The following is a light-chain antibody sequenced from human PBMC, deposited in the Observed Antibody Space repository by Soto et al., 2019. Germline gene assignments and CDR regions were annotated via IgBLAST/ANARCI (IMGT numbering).Light chain of an antibody. J-gene: IGLJ3*02. V-gene: IGLV3-27*01. CDR3: CSYAGSQTWV. CDR2: KDS. CDR1: VLAKKY. Sequence: SYELTQPSSVSVSPGQTARITCSGDVLAKKYARWFQQKPGQAPVLVIYKDSERPSGIPERFSGSSSGTTVTLTISGAQVEDEADYYCCSYAGSQTWVFGGGTKLTVL.